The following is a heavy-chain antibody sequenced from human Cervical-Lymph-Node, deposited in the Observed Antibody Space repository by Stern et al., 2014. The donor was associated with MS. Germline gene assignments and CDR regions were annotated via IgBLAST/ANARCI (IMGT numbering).Heavy chain of an antibody. D-gene: IGHD2-2*01. CDR3: ASANCSSTSCPNWFDP. CDR1: GGSISSGDYY. V-gene: IGHV4-30-4*01. Sequence: QVQLQESGPGLVKPSQTLSLTCTVSGGSISSGDYYWSWIRQPPGKGLEWIGYIYYRGSTYSNPSLKSRVTISVDTSKNQFSLKLSSVTAADTAVYYCASANCSSTSCPNWFDPWGQGTLVTVSS. CDR2: IYYRGST. J-gene: IGHJ5*02.